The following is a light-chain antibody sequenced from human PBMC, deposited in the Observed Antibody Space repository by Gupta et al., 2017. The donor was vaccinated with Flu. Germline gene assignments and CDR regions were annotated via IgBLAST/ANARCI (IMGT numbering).Light chain of an antibody. CDR2: DAS. V-gene: IGKV3-20*01. Sequence: GTLSLSPWERATLSSRASRRVPSDYLACYQQKPGQPPRLLIYDASTRSTGIPDRFSGSGSGTDFTLTISRLEPEDFAVYYCHQFGRSPWTFGQGSKVEVK. J-gene: IGKJ1*01. CDR3: HQFGRSPWT. CDR1: RRVPSDY.